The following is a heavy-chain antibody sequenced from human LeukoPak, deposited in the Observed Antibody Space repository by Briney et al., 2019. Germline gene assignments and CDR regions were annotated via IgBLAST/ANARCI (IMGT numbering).Heavy chain of an antibody. V-gene: IGHV3-53*05. Sequence: GGSLRLSCAASGSNITYNYMTWVRQAPGKGLGWVSLINSGGDTYYADSLKGRITVPRDTSNNALFLQMSGLRPEDTAVYYCARTSFYYDMDVWGQGTTVTVSS. CDR3: ARTSFYYDMDV. J-gene: IGHJ6*02. CDR1: GSNITYNY. CDR2: INSGGDT. D-gene: IGHD3-16*02.